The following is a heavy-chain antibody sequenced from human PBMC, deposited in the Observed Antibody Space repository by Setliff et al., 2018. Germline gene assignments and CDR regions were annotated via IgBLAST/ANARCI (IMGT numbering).Heavy chain of an antibody. Sequence: SETLSLTCTVSGGSISSSYWSWIRQPPGKGLEWIGYFYHSGSMNYNPSLKGRVTMSVDTSNNQLSLKLTSVSAADTAVYYCAKAYYYGSGNSHKYYMDVWGKGTAVTVSS. D-gene: IGHD3-10*01. V-gene: IGHV4-4*09. J-gene: IGHJ6*03. CDR1: GGSISSSY. CDR2: FYHSGSM. CDR3: AKAYYYGSGNSHKYYMDV.